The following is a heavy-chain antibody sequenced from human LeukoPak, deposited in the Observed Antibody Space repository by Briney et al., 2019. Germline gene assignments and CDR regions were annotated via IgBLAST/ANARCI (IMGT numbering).Heavy chain of an antibody. D-gene: IGHD6-13*01. V-gene: IGHV1-46*01. CDR2: INPSGGST. CDR1: GYTFTSYY. Sequence: ASVKVSCEASGYTFTSYYMHWVRQAPGQGLEWMGIINPSGGSTSYAQKFQGRVTMPRDTSTSTVYMELSSLRSEDTAVYYCARGDSSSREGIAAVIDYWGQGTLVTVSS. CDR3: ARGDSSSREGIAAVIDY. J-gene: IGHJ4*02.